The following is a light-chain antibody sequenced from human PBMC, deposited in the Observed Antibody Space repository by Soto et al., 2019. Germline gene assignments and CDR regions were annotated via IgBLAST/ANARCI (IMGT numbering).Light chain of an antibody. V-gene: IGKV3-20*01. J-gene: IGKJ1*01. CDR2: GAS. CDR1: QSVRSSD. Sequence: EIVLTQSPGTLSLSPGERATLSCRTSQSVRSSDLAWYEKKPGQAPRLLIYGASSRATGIPDRFSGSGSGTDFTLTISSLEPEDFAVYYCQQYGSSPRTFGPGTKVDIK. CDR3: QQYGSSPRT.